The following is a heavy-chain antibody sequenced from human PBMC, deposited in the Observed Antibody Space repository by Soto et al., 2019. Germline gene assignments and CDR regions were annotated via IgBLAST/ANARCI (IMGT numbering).Heavy chain of an antibody. CDR3: TRDLAVGLVDY. D-gene: IGHD6-6*01. CDR1: GYTFTSYG. CDR2: ISAYNGNT. V-gene: IGHV1-18*01. Sequence: QVQLVQSGAEVKKPGASAKVSCKASGYTFTSYGISWVRQAPGQGLEWMGWISAYNGNTNYAPKLQGRVTMPTASSTRPADMGLRTLRPDDSAVYYVTRDLAVGLVDYWGQGALVTVSS. J-gene: IGHJ4*02.